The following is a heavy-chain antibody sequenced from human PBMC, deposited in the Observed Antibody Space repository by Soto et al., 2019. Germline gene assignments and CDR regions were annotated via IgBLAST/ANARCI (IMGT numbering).Heavy chain of an antibody. V-gene: IGHV3-30-3*01. J-gene: IGHJ4*02. D-gene: IGHD6-19*01. Sequence: QVQLVESGGGVVQPGRSLRLSCAASGFTFSSYAMHWVRQAPGKGLEWVAVISYDGSNKYYADSVKGRFTISRDNSKNTLYLQMKSLRAEDTAVYYCARDPYSSGWYYFDYWGQGTLVTVSS. CDR3: ARDPYSSGWYYFDY. CDR2: ISYDGSNK. CDR1: GFTFSSYA.